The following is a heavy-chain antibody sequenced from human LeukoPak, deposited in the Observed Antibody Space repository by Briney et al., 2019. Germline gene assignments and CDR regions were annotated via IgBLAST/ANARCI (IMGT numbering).Heavy chain of an antibody. Sequence: SQTLSLTCTVSSLSISIYYRTWIRQPPLKGLDWLGYIYSRGAVNFNPYLKRRLPISLDTSKNQFSLKLSSVTATDTAVYYCARLDERICGGASCYSHFDNWGQGTLVTVSP. V-gene: IGHV4-59*08. CDR2: IYSRGAV. CDR1: SLSISIYY. CDR3: ARLDERICGGASCYSHFDN. J-gene: IGHJ4*02. D-gene: IGHD2-15*01.